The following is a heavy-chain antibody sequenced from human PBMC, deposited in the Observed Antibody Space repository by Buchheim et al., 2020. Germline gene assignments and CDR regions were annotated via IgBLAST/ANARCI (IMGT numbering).Heavy chain of an antibody. CDR3: AKVGSSAYFFES. V-gene: IGHV3-23*01. J-gene: IGHJ4*02. Sequence: EVGLLESGGSLAQPGGSLILSCAASGFTFTSYLMMWVRQGPGKGLECVSTINGRGDNRYYADSVKGRFIISRDTSRNTIYLRMDSLRVEDTAIYYCAKVGSSAYFFESWGRGTL. CDR1: GFTFTSYL. CDR2: INGRGDNR.